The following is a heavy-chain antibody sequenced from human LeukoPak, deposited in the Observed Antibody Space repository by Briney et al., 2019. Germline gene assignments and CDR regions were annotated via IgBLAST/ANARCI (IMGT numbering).Heavy chain of an antibody. V-gene: IGHV3-53*01. CDR3: ARVPGSSGWYFDY. CDR1: GFTVSSNY. Sequence: PGGSLRLSCAASGFTVSSNYMSWVRRAPGKGPEWVSVIYSGGSTYHADSVKDRFTISRDDSKNTLYLQMNSLRAEDTAVYYCARVPGSSGWYFDYWGQGTLVTVSS. CDR2: IYSGGST. J-gene: IGHJ4*02. D-gene: IGHD6-19*01.